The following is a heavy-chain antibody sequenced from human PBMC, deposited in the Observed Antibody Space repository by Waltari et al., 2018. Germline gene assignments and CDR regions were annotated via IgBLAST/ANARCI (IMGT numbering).Heavy chain of an antibody. D-gene: IGHD4-17*01. CDR2: INHSGST. J-gene: IGHJ5*02. CDR3: ARRGLYGGNSGWCDP. V-gene: IGHV4-34*01. Sequence: QVQLQQWGAGLLKPSETLSLTCAVYGGCFSGYYWSWIRQPPGKGLEWIGEINHSGSTNDNQSLKSRVTISVDTSKNQFSLKLGSVTAADTAVYYCARRGLYGGNSGWCDPWGQGTLVTVSS. CDR1: GGCFSGYY.